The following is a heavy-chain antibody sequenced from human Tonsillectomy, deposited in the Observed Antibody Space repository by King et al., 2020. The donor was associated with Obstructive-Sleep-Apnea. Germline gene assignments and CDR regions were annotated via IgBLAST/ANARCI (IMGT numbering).Heavy chain of an antibody. D-gene: IGHD5-18*01. CDR1: GGSISSGGYY. CDR3: ARDGGYSYGFSLDY. Sequence: VQLQESGPGLVKPSQTLSLTCTVSGGSISSGGYYWSWSRQHPGKGLEWIGYIYYSGSTSYNTSLKSRVTISVDTSKNQFSLKLSSVTAADTAVYYCARDGGYSYGFSLDYWGQGTLVTVSS. J-gene: IGHJ4*02. V-gene: IGHV4-31*03. CDR2: IYYSGST.